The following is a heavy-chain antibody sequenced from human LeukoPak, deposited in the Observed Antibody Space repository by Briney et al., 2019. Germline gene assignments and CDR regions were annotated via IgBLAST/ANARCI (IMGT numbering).Heavy chain of an antibody. D-gene: IGHD1-26*01. Sequence: GGSLRLSCVASGFTFSNYALTWIRQAPGKGLECVSAISGSAGSTHYADSVKGRFTISRDNSKNTLYLQMNSLRAEDTAVYYCAGATVAYHDAFDIWGQGTMVTVSS. J-gene: IGHJ3*02. CDR2: ISGSAGST. V-gene: IGHV3-23*01. CDR3: AGATVAYHDAFDI. CDR1: GFTFSNYA.